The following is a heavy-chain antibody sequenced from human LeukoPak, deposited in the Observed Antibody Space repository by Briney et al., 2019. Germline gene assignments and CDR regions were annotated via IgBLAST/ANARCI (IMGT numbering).Heavy chain of an antibody. CDR1: GFTFSSYG. Sequence: GRSLRLSCAASGFTFSSYGMHWVRQAPGKGLEWVAVIWYDGSNKYYADSVKGRFTTSRDNSKNTLYLQMNSLRAEDAAVYYCASDAYDSSGYYHYWGQGTLVTVPS. V-gene: IGHV3-33*01. CDR2: IWYDGSNK. J-gene: IGHJ4*02. D-gene: IGHD3-22*01. CDR3: ASDAYDSSGYYHY.